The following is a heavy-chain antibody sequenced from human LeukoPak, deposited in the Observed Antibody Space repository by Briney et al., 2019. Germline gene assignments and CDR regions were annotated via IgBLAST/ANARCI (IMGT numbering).Heavy chain of an antibody. Sequence: PGGSLRLSCAASGFTFSSYGMHWVRQAPGKGLEWVAVISYDGSNKYYADSVKGRFTISRDNSKNTLYLQMNSLRAEDTAVYYCAKDFYYYDSSGLLFRGGAFDIWGQGTMVTVSS. J-gene: IGHJ3*02. CDR2: ISYDGSNK. V-gene: IGHV3-30*18. CDR1: GFTFSSYG. D-gene: IGHD3-22*01. CDR3: AKDFYYYDSSGLLFRGGAFDI.